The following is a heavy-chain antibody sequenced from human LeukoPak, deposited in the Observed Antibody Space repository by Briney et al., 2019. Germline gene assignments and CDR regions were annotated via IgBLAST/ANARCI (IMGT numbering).Heavy chain of an antibody. CDR3: ASNNYSNRILYGMDV. Sequence: PSETLSLTCAVSGGSISSGGYSWSWIRQPPGKGLEWIGYIYHSGSTYYNPSLKSRVTISVDRSKNQFSLKLSSVTAADTAVYYCASNNYSNRILYGMDVWGQGTTVTVSS. V-gene: IGHV4-30-2*01. D-gene: IGHD4-4*01. J-gene: IGHJ6*02. CDR2: IYHSGST. CDR1: GGSISSGGYS.